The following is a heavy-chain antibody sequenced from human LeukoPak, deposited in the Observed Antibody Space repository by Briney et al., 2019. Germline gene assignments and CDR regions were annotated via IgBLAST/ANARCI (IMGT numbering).Heavy chain of an antibody. CDR1: GFTFSSYS. V-gene: IGHV3-21*01. J-gene: IGHJ4*02. Sequence: GGSLRLSRAASGFTFSSYSMNWVRQAPGKGLEWVSSISSSSSYIYYADSVKGRFTISRDNAKNSLYLQMNSLRAEDTAVYYCARVTGGSGSYYTYWGQGTLVTVSS. CDR3: ARVTGGSGSYYTY. CDR2: ISSSSSYI. D-gene: IGHD3-10*01.